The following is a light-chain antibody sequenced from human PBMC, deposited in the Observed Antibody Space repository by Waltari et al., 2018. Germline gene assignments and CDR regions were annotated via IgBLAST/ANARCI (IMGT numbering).Light chain of an antibody. CDR1: QSVSKY. CDR3: QKYETLPAT. J-gene: IGKJ1*01. CDR2: ETS. V-gene: IGKV3-20*01. Sequence: EVVLTQSPGTLSLSPGERATLSCRASQSVSKYLAWYQQKPGQAPRLLIYETSSRATGTPDRFSGSGSGTDFSLTISRLEPEDFAVYYCQKYETLPATFGQGTKVEIK.